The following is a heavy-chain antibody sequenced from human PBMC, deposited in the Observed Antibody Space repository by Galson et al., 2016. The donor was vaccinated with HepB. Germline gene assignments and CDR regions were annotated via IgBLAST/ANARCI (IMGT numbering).Heavy chain of an antibody. CDR3: ARIRAGTTFHFES. CDR2: IYSAGTA. J-gene: IGHJ4*02. V-gene: IGHV4-4*07. CDR1: GDSMTGYY. D-gene: IGHD1/OR15-1a*01. Sequence: SETLSLTCSVSGDSMTGYYWTWIRQPAGKGLEWLGRIYSAGTAKYNPSLTSRVSMSVDTSKNEFSLRVTSVTAADTGVYYCARIRAGTTFHFESWGQGTLVTVSS.